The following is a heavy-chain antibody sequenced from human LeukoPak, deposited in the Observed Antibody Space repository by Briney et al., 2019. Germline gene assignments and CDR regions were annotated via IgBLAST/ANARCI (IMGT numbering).Heavy chain of an antibody. CDR3: ARESHQWLVPWYFDL. CDR2: IYHSGST. V-gene: IGHV4-38-2*02. J-gene: IGHJ2*01. Sequence: PSETLSLTCTVSGYSISSGYYWGWIRQPPGKGLEWIGSIYHSGSTYYNPSLKSRVTISVDTSKNQFSLKLSSVTAADTAVYYCARESHQWLVPWYFDLWGRGTLVTVSS. CDR1: GYSISSGYY. D-gene: IGHD6-19*01.